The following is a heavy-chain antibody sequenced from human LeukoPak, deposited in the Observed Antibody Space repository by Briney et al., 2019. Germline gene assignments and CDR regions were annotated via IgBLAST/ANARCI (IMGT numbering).Heavy chain of an antibody. V-gene: IGHV4-4*07. D-gene: IGHD3-10*01. CDR3: ARHRGRWFGELLSQYYFDY. Sequence: SETLSLTCTVSGGSISSYYWSWIRQPAGKGLEWIGRIYTSGSTYYNPSLKSRVTISVDTSKNQFSLKLSSVTAADTAVYYCARHRGRWFGELLSQYYFDYWGQGTLVTVSS. CDR2: IYTSGST. J-gene: IGHJ4*02. CDR1: GGSISSYY.